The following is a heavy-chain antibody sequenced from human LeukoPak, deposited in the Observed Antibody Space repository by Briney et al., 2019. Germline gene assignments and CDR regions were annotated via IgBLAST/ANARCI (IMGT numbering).Heavy chain of an antibody. Sequence: SETLSLTCTVSGGSISSGDYYWSWIRQPPGKGLEWIGYIYYSGSTNYNPSLKSRVTISVDTSKNQFSLKLSSVTAADTAVYYCARSPGIRGVSQYYFDYWGQGTLVTVSS. D-gene: IGHD3-10*01. V-gene: IGHV4-61*08. J-gene: IGHJ4*02. CDR1: GGSISSGDYY. CDR3: ARSPGIRGVSQYYFDY. CDR2: IYYSGST.